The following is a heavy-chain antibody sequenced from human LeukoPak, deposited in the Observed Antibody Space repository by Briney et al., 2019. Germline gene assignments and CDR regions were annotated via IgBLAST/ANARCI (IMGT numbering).Heavy chain of an antibody. J-gene: IGHJ5*02. Sequence: PGGSLRLSCAASGFTFSSYGTHWVRQAPGKGLEWVAVTSYDGSNKYYADSVKGRFTISRDNSKNTLYLQMNSLRAEDTAVYYCARGPTYSSSWYVSWFDPWGQGTLVTVSS. V-gene: IGHV3-30*03. CDR1: GFTFSSYG. CDR2: TSYDGSNK. CDR3: ARGPTYSSSWYVSWFDP. D-gene: IGHD6-13*01.